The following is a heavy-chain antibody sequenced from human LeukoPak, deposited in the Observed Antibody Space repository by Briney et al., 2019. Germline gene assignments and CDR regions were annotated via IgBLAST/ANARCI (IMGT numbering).Heavy chain of an antibody. J-gene: IGHJ3*02. CDR1: GFTFSSYG. D-gene: IGHD3-9*01. Sequence: PGGSLRLSCAASGFTFSSYGMHWVRQAPGKGLEWVAVKWHDGSNKYYADSVKGRFTISRDNSKNTLYLQMNSLRAEDTAVYYCARGTVLYFDWVPGAFDIWGQGTMVTVSS. CDR3: ARGTVLYFDWVPGAFDI. CDR2: KWHDGSNK. V-gene: IGHV3-33*01.